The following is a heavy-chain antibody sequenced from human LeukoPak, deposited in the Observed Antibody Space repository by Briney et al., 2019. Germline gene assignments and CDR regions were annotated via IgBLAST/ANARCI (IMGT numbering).Heavy chain of an antibody. V-gene: IGHV1-2*02. CDR1: GYTFTGYY. D-gene: IGHD3-10*01. CDR2: INPNSGGT. Sequence: GASVKVSCKASGYTFTGYYMHWVRQAPGQGLEWMGWINPNSGGTNYAQKFQGRVTMTRDTSISTASMELSRLRSDDTAVYYCASSRHTYYYGSGSYFWYAFDIWGQGTMVTVSS. J-gene: IGHJ3*02. CDR3: ASSRHTYYYGSGSYFWYAFDI.